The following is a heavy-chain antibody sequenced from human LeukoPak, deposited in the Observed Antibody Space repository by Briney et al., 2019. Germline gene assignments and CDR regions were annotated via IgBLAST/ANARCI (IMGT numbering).Heavy chain of an antibody. V-gene: IGHV3-9*03. CDR2: ISWNSGSI. J-gene: IGHJ4*02. Sequence: GRSLRLSCAASGFTFDDYAMHWVRQAPGKGLEWVSGISWNSGSIGYADSVKGRFTISRDNAKNSLYLQMNSLRAEDMALYYCAKDIGYSGSGSYFFDYWGQGTLVTVSS. D-gene: IGHD3-10*01. CDR1: GFTFDDYA. CDR3: AKDIGYSGSGSYFFDY.